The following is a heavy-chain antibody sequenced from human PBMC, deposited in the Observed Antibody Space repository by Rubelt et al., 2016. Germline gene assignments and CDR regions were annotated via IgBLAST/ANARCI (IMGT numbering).Heavy chain of an antibody. CDR2: LPPNSGGT. J-gene: IGHJ4*02. D-gene: IGHD1-26*01. V-gene: IGHV1-2*06. CDR3: ASVGARRFDY. Sequence: LGGMGRLPPNSGGTNYAQKVQGRVTMTRDTSISTASMELSRLRSDDTAVYYCASVGARRFDYWGQGTLVTVSS.